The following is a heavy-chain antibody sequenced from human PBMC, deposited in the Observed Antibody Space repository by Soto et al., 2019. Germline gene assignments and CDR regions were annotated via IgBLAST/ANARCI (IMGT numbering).Heavy chain of an antibody. Sequence: EVQLLESGGGLVQPGGSLRLSCAASGFTFSSYAMSWVRQAPGKGLDWVSAISGGGGGTYYAESVKGRFTISRDNSKNTLYLQMNSLRAEDTAVYYCATQDYARKWGQGTLVTFSS. CDR1: GFTFSSYA. V-gene: IGHV3-23*01. CDR2: ISGGGGGT. D-gene: IGHD4-17*01. J-gene: IGHJ4*02. CDR3: ATQDYARK.